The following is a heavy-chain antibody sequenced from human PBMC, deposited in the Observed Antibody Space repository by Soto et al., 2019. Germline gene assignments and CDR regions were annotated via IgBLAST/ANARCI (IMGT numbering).Heavy chain of an antibody. CDR1: GFTFTRYS. J-gene: IGHJ4*02. V-gene: IGHV3-21*06. Sequence: GSLRRAGTASGFTFTRYSMNWVRQAPGKGLEWVSSISSTTNYIYYGDSMKGRFTISRDNAKNSLYLEMNSLRAEDTAVYYCARESEDLTSNFDYWGQGTLVTVYS. CDR3: ARESEDLTSNFDY. CDR2: ISSTTNYI.